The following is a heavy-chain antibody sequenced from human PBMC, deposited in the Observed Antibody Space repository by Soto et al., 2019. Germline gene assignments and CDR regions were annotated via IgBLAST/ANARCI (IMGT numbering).Heavy chain of an antibody. CDR1: GGSIGSYY. Sequence: SETLSLTCSVSGGSIGSYYWSWIRQPPGKGLEWIGYIYYSGSTNYNPSLKSRVTISVDTSKNQFSLKLSSVTAADTAVYYCARGGSRQIDYWGQGTLVTVSS. V-gene: IGHV4-59*08. J-gene: IGHJ4*02. CDR3: ARGGSRQIDY. D-gene: IGHD3-10*01. CDR2: IYYSGST.